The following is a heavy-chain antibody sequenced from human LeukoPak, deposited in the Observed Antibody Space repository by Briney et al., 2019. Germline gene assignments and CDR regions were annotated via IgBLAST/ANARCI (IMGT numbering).Heavy chain of an antibody. V-gene: IGHV3-48*03. CDR2: ISSSGSTI. Sequence: GGSLRLSCAASGFTFSSYEMNWVRQAPGKGLEWVSYISSSGSTIYYADSVKGRFTISRDNAKNSLYLQMNSLRAEGTAVYYCARDRGSGSYSVYWGREPWSPSPQ. D-gene: IGHD3-10*01. CDR3: ARDRGSGSYSVY. J-gene: IGHJ4*02. CDR1: GFTFSSYE.